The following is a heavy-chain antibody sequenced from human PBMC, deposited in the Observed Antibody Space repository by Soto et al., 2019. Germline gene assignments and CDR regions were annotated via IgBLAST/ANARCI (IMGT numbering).Heavy chain of an antibody. CDR1: GFTFISYA. D-gene: IGHD3-10*01. V-gene: IGHV3-30-3*01. CDR3: ARSRHGSGSYSHFYYGLDV. Sequence: QVQLVESGGGVVQPGRSLRLSCAASGFTFISYAMHWVRQAPGKGLEWVAVISFDGSTEYYADSVKGRFTISRDNSKNTVYLQMNSLRYEDTAVYYCARSRHGSGSYSHFYYGLDVWGQWTTVPVSS. J-gene: IGHJ6*02. CDR2: ISFDGSTE.